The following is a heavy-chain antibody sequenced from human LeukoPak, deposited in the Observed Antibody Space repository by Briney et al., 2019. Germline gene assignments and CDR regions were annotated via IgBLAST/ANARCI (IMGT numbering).Heavy chain of an antibody. CDR3: ARDFGIVWTRWFDP. V-gene: IGHV4-4*07. CDR2: IHTSGST. D-gene: IGHD3/OR15-3a*01. CDR1: GGSISSYY. Sequence: SETLSLTCTVSGGSISSYYWSWIRQPAGKGLEWIGRIHTSGSTNYNPSLKSRVTMSVDTSKNQFSLKLSSVTAADTAVYYCARDFGIVWTRWFDPWGQGTLVTVSS. J-gene: IGHJ5*02.